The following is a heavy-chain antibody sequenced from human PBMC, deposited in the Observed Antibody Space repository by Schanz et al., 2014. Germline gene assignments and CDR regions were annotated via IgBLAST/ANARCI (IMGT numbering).Heavy chain of an antibody. V-gene: IGHV3-9*01. D-gene: IGHD6-19*01. CDR3: TKDKSQIAVAGLFDL. J-gene: IGHJ4*02. Sequence: EVQLVESGGGLVQPGKSLRLSCAASGFTFDKYAMHWVRQAPGKGLEWDSVISWNSGTIGYADSVKGRFTISRDNAKNSLYLQMNSLRAEDTALYYCTKDKSQIAVAGLFDLWGQGTLVTVSS. CDR2: ISWNSGTI. CDR1: GFTFDKYA.